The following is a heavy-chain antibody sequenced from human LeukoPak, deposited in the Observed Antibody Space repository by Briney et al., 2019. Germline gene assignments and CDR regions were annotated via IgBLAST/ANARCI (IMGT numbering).Heavy chain of an antibody. Sequence: SETLSLTCTVSGGSISSYYWSWIRQPPGKGLEWIGYIYYSGSTNYNPSLKSRVTISVDTSKNQFSLKLSSVTAADTAVYYCARDLGSIAIDYWGQGTLVTVSS. CDR1: GGSISSYY. CDR2: IYYSGST. V-gene: IGHV4-59*12. CDR3: ARDLGSIAIDY. D-gene: IGHD1-26*01. J-gene: IGHJ4*02.